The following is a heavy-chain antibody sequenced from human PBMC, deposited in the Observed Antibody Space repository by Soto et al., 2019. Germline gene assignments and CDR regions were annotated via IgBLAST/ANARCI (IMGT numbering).Heavy chain of an antibody. CDR2: ISYDGSNK. Sequence: GGSLRLSCAASGFTFSSYGMHWVRQAPGKGLEWVAVISYDGSNKYYADSVKGRFTISRDNSKNTLYLQMNSLRAEDTALYYCAKDNRPFVSRVAGTYYYYYMDVWGKGTTVTVSS. J-gene: IGHJ6*03. V-gene: IGHV3-30*18. CDR1: GFTFSSYG. CDR3: AKDNRPFVSRVAGTYYYYYMDV. D-gene: IGHD6-19*01.